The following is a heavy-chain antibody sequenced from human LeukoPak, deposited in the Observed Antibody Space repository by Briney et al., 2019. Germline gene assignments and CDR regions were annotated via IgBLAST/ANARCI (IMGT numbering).Heavy chain of an antibody. V-gene: IGHV4-34*01. J-gene: IGHJ6*03. D-gene: IGHD2-2*01. CDR1: GGSFSGYY. CDR2: INHSGST. Sequence: PSETLSLTCAVYGGSFSGYYWSWIRQPPGKGLEWIGEINHSGSTNYNPSLKSRVTISVDTSKNQFSLKLSSVTAADTAVYYCARAPHEYQLLSVHRFYYYYMDVWGKGTTVTVSS. CDR3: ARAPHEYQLLSVHRFYYYYMDV.